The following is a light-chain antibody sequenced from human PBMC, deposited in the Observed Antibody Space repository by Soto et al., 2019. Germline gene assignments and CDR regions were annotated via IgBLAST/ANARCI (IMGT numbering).Light chain of an antibody. J-gene: IGKJ1*01. V-gene: IGKV3-20*01. CDR2: GAS. CDR3: QQYGSSGT. CDR1: QSVSNNY. Sequence: EIVLTQSPGTLSLSPGERATLSCRASQSVSNNYLAWYQQKPGQAPRLLIYGASNRATGIPDRFSGSRSGTDFTLTISRLEPEDFAVYYCQQYGSSGTFGQGTKMEIK.